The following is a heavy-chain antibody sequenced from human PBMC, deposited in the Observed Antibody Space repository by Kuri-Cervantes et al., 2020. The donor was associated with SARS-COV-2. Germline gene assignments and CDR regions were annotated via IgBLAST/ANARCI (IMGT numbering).Heavy chain of an antibody. V-gene: IGHV4-4*07. CDR2: IYTSGST. CDR1: GGSISSYY. CDR3: ARGYYYYYMDV. Sequence: GSLRLSCTVPGGSISSYYWSWIRQPAGKGLEWIGRIYTSGSTNYNPSLKSRVTMSVDTSKNQFSLKLSSVTAADTAVYYCARGYYYYYMDVWGKGTTVTVSS. J-gene: IGHJ6*03.